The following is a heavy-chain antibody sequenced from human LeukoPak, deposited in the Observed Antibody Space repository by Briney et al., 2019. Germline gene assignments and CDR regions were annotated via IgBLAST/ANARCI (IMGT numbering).Heavy chain of an antibody. V-gene: IGHV3-33*01. Sequence: GGSLRLSCAASGFSFSSYGMHWVRQAPGKGLEWVAVIWYDGSIKYYGDSVKGRFTISRDNSKNTLYLQMNSLSAEDTAVYYCAREDCSSTSCWLGWNWFDPWGQGTLVTVSS. D-gene: IGHD2-2*01. J-gene: IGHJ5*02. CDR2: IWYDGSIK. CDR1: GFSFSSYG. CDR3: AREDCSSTSCWLGWNWFDP.